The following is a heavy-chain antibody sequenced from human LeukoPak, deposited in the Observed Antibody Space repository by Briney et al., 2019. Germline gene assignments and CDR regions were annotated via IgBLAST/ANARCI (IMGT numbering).Heavy chain of an antibody. CDR3: ARVMGDNWNDEGGIWD. J-gene: IGHJ4*02. CDR2: ISSSSSYI. Sequence: PGGSLRLSCAASGFTFSSYSMNWVRQAPGKGLEWVSSISSSSSYIYYADSVKGRFTISRDNAKNSLYLQMNSLRDEDTAVYYCARVMGDNWNDEGGIWDWGQGTLVTVSS. D-gene: IGHD1-1*01. V-gene: IGHV3-21*01. CDR1: GFTFSSYS.